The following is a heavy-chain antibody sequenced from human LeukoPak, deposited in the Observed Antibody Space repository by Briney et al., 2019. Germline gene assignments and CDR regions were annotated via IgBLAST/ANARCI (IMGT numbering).Heavy chain of an antibody. CDR3: AKAGTAGVVIPFDY. Sequence: GGSLRLSCAASGLTFSSYAMSWVRQAPGKGLEWVSAISGSGGSTYYADSVKGRFTISRDNSKNTLYLQMNSLRAEDTAVYYCAKAGTAGVVIPFDYWGQGTLVTVSS. J-gene: IGHJ4*02. D-gene: IGHD3-3*01. CDR2: ISGSGGST. CDR1: GLTFSSYA. V-gene: IGHV3-23*01.